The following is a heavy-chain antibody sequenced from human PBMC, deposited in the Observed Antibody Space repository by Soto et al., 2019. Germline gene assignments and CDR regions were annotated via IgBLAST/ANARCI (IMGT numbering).Heavy chain of an antibody. J-gene: IGHJ6*02. D-gene: IGHD3-22*01. CDR1: GGTFNSYA. V-gene: IGHV1-69*13. Sequence: GASVKVSCKASGGTFNSYAISWVRQAPGQGREGIGGIIPIFGTANYAQKFQGRVTITADESTSTAYMELSSLRSEDTAVYYCARQNYYDSSGYYVYGMDVWGQGTTVTVSS. CDR3: ARQNYYDSSGYYVYGMDV. CDR2: IIPIFGTA.